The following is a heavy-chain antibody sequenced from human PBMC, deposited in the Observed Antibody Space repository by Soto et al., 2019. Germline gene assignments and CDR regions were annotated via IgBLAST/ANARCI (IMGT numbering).Heavy chain of an antibody. J-gene: IGHJ4*02. CDR3: ARDRGYYDSSGYYD. D-gene: IGHD3-22*01. CDR1: VGTFSSYA. CDR2: IIPIFGTA. Sequence: VKVSFHASVGTFSSYAISWVRQAPGQGLEWMGGIIPIFGTANYAQKFQGRVTITADESTSTAYMELSSLRSEDTAVYYCARDRGYYDSSGYYDWGQGTLVTVSS. V-gene: IGHV1-69*13.